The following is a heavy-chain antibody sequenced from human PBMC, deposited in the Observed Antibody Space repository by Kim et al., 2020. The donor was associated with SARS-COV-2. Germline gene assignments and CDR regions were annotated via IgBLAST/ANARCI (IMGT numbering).Heavy chain of an antibody. Sequence: AAVTGRFTIARDNPKNTLYLQMNSLGAEDTAVYYCAKGNGGSGYSGLDYWGQGTLVIVSS. J-gene: IGHJ4*02. D-gene: IGHD2-15*01. CDR3: AKGNGGSGYSGLDY. V-gene: IGHV3-23*01.